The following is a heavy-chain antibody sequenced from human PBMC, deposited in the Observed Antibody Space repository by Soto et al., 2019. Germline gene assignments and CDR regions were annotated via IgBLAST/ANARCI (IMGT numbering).Heavy chain of an antibody. V-gene: IGHV4-4*07. J-gene: IGHJ4*02. CDR2: IYTSGST. CDR3: ARGGGIAVAGHFDY. D-gene: IGHD6-19*01. Sequence: SETLSLTCTVSGGSISSYYWSWIRQPAGKGLEWIGRIYTSGSTNYNPSLKSRVTMSVDTSKNQFSLKLSSVTAADTAVYYCARGGGIAVAGHFDYWGQGTLVTVSS. CDR1: GGSISSYY.